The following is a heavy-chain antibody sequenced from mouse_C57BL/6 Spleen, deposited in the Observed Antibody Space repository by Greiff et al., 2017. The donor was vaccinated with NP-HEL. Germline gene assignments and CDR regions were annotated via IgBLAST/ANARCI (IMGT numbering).Heavy chain of an antibody. Sequence: EVQLQQSGPELVKPGASVKMSCKASGYTFTDYNMHWVKQSHGKSLEWIGYINPNNGGTSYNQKFKGKATLTVNKSSSTAYMELRSLTSEDSAVYYCARSGIYYFPFGYWGQGTTLTVSS. CDR2: INPNNGGT. CDR3: ARSGIYYFPFGY. D-gene: IGHD1-1*01. J-gene: IGHJ2*01. V-gene: IGHV1-22*01. CDR1: GYTFTDYN.